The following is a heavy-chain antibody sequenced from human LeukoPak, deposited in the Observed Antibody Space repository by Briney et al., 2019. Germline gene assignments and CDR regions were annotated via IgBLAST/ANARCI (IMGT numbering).Heavy chain of an antibody. CDR1: GFTVSSSF. V-gene: IGHV3-53*01. D-gene: IGHD3-10*01. CDR3: MRVYGSGSYYSHC. J-gene: IGHJ4*02. CDR2: IYSGGSA. Sequence: GGSLRLSCAASGFTVSSSFMSWVRQAPGKGLEWVSIIYSGGSAYYADSVKGRFTISRDNSKNTLYLQMNSLRAEDTAVYYCMRVYGSGSYYSHCWGQGTLVTVSS.